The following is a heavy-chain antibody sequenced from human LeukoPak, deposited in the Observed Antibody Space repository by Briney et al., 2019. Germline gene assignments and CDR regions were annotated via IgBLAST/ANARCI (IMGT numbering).Heavy chain of an antibody. J-gene: IGHJ4*02. CDR3: ARAQDNYDFWSGYLHYFDY. Sequence: GGSLRLSCAASGFTFSSYAMHWVRQAPGKGLEYVSAISSNGGSTYYANSVKGRFTISGDNSKNTLYLQMGSLRAEDMAVYYCARAQDNYDFWSGYLHYFDYWGQGTLVTVSS. V-gene: IGHV3-64*01. CDR1: GFTFSSYA. D-gene: IGHD3-3*01. CDR2: ISSNGGST.